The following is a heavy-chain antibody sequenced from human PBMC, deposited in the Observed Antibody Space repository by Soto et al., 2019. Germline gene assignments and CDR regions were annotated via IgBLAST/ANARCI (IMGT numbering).Heavy chain of an antibody. Sequence: QVHLVQSGAEVKKPGASVKVSCKASGYTFTSYDITWVRQAPGQGLEWMGWISAHNGNTDYAQKFQGRVIVTRDTSTSTAYMELRSLRSDDTAVYYCARGRYGDYWGQGALVTVSS. D-gene: IGHD1-1*01. V-gene: IGHV1-18*01. J-gene: IGHJ4*02. CDR2: ISAHNGNT. CDR3: ARGRYGDY. CDR1: GYTFTSYD.